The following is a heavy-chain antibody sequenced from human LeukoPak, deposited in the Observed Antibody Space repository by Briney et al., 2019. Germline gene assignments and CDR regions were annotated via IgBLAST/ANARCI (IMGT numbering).Heavy chain of an antibody. V-gene: IGHV3-48*04. J-gene: IGHJ4*02. D-gene: IGHD6-13*01. Sequence: GGSLRLSCAASGFTFSSYSMNWVRQAPGKGLEWVSYISSSSSTIYYADSVKGRFTISRDNAKNSLYLQMNSLRAEDTAVYYCARGAAAGYWGQGTLVTVSS. CDR3: ARGAAAGY. CDR1: GFTFSSYS. CDR2: ISSSSSTI.